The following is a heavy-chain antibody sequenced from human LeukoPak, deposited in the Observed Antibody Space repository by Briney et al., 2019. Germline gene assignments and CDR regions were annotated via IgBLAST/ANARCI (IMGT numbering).Heavy chain of an antibody. Sequence: GGSLRLSCAASGFTFSRYWMSWVRQAPGKGLEWVANINQDGSEKYYVDSVKGRITISRDNAKNSLYLQMNSLRAEDTAVYYCARDREVLPLGYWGQGTLSPSPQ. V-gene: IGHV3-7*01. CDR2: INQDGSEK. D-gene: IGHD2-15*01. CDR1: GFTFSRYW. CDR3: ARDREVLPLGY. J-gene: IGHJ4*02.